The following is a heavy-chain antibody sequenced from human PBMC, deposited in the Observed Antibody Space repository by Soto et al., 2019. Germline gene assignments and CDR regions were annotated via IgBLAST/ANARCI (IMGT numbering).Heavy chain of an antibody. J-gene: IGHJ6*03. CDR2: IYYSGST. V-gene: IGHV4-61*01. Sequence: SGSYYGRRILQNPGKGLERIGYIYYSGSTNYNPSLKSRVTISVDTSKNQFSLKLSSVTAADTAVYYCARAIDYAFWSGYYDPSYCMDVWAKGTTVTVSS. CDR3: ARAIDYAFWSGYYDPSYCMDV. CDR1: SGSYY. D-gene: IGHD3-3*01.